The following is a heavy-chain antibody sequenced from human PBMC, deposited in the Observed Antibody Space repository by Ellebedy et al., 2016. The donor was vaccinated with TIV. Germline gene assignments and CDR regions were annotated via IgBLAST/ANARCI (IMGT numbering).Heavy chain of an antibody. CDR3: AKLTPHYYDSSGYYTYTGADAFDI. CDR2: IKQDGSEK. V-gene: IGHV3-7*01. D-gene: IGHD3-22*01. Sequence: GESLKISXAASGFTFSSYWMSWVRHAPGKGLEWVANIKQDGSEKYYVDSVKGRFTISRDNAKNTLYLQMNSLRAEDTAVYYCAKLTPHYYDSSGYYTYTGADAFDIWGQGTMVTVSS. CDR1: GFTFSSYW. J-gene: IGHJ3*02.